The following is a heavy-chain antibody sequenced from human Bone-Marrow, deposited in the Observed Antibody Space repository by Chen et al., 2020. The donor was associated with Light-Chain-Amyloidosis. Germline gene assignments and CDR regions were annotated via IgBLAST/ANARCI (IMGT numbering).Heavy chain of an antibody. Sequence: EVQLVESGGGLVQPGRSLRLSCAASGFTFDNYAMHWVRQAPGKGLEWVSGITWNSVTIVYADSGKGRFTISRDNAKNSLYLQMNSLRAEDTALYYCARRAGSYHFDLWGRGTLVTVSS. D-gene: IGHD2-15*01. V-gene: IGHV3-9*01. CDR3: ARRAGSYHFDL. CDR1: GFTFDNYA. J-gene: IGHJ2*01. CDR2: ITWNSVTI.